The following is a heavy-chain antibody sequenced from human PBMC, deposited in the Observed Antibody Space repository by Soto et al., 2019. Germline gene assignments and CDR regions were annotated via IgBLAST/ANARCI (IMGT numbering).Heavy chain of an antibody. CDR2: IIPTLGTP. J-gene: IGHJ4*02. V-gene: IGHV1-69*06. CDR1: GGTFSIYA. Sequence: QVQLVQSGAEVKKPGASVKVSCEAPGGTFSIYAISWVRQAHGQGLEWMGGIIPTLGTPNYARKFQGRLTITADISTTTAYMELSSLKSDDTAVYFCAKTRGGRYCVNGVCLTFDYWGQGTLVTVSS. CDR3: AKTRGGRYCVNGVCLTFDY. D-gene: IGHD2-8*01.